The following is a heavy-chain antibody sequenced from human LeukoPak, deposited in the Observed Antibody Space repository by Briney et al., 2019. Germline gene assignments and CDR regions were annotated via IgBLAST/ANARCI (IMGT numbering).Heavy chain of an antibody. J-gene: IGHJ4*02. CDR3: ARYVVVVAARCFDY. V-gene: IGHV4-4*07. CDR2: IYTSGST. CDR1: GGSISSYY. Sequence: SETLSLTCTVSGGSISSYYWSWIRQPAGKGLEWIGRIYTSGSTNYNPSLKSRVTMSVDTSKNQFSLKLSSVTAADTAVYYCARYVVVVAARCFDYWGRGTLVTVSS. D-gene: IGHD2-15*01.